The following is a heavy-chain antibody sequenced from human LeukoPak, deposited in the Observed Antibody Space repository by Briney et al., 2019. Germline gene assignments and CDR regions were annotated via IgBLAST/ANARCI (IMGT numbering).Heavy chain of an antibody. Sequence: SETLSLTCTVSGASISSYYWSWIRQPAGKGLEWIGLIHTSGTTNYNPSLKSRVTMSADTSKNQFSLKLRSVTAADTAVYYCARAPQSHYGDYDWFDPWGQGTLVTVSS. CDR2: IHTSGTT. D-gene: IGHD4-17*01. CDR1: GASISSYY. CDR3: ARAPQSHYGDYDWFDP. V-gene: IGHV4-4*07. J-gene: IGHJ5*02.